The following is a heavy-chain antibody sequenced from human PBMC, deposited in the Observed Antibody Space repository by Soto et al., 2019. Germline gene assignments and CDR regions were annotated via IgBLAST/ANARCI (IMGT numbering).Heavy chain of an antibody. J-gene: IGHJ4*02. CDR1: SGSFRGYY. CDR3: ARGVGEYDFWSGYSGPPYYFDY. D-gene: IGHD3-3*01. CDR2: INHSGST. Sequence: SETLSLTCAVYSGSFRGYYWTWIRQPPGKGLEWIGAINHSGSTNYNPSLKSRVTMSVDMSKSQFSLKLSSVTAADTAVYYCARGVGEYDFWSGYSGPPYYFDYWGQGTPVTVSS. V-gene: IGHV4-34*01.